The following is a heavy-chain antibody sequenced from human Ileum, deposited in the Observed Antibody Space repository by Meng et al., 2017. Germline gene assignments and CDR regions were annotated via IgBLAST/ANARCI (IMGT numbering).Heavy chain of an antibody. CDR3: ARLGYGDSRGY. D-gene: IGHD4-17*01. Sequence: EVELVEAGGGLVQPGGSRNLSCAASGFTLSGSVMYWVRQASGKGLEWVGRIGPKPDSSAATYAASVKGRFTISRDDSKNTVYLQMTSLKTEDTALYYCARLGYGDSRGYWGQGTLVTVSS. V-gene: IGHV3-73*02. CDR2: IGPKPDSSAA. J-gene: IGHJ4*02. CDR1: GFTLSGSV.